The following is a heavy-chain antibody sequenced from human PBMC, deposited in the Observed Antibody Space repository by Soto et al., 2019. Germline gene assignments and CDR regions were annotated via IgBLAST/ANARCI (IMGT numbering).Heavy chain of an antibody. CDR3: ARENDSSGYYAVYFDY. Sequence: SVKVSCKASGGTFSSYAISWVRQAPGQGLEWMGGIIPIFGTADYAQKFQGRVTITADESTSTAYMELSSLRSEDTAVYYCARENDSSGYYAVYFDYWGQGTLVTVSS. CDR2: IIPIFGTA. CDR1: GGTFSSYA. D-gene: IGHD3-22*01. J-gene: IGHJ4*02. V-gene: IGHV1-69*13.